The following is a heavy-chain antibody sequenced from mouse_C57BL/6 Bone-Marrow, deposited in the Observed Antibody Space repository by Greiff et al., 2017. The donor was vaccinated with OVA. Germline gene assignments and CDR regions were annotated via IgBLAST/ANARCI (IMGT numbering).Heavy chain of an antibody. J-gene: IGHJ3*01. V-gene: IGHV5-6*02. D-gene: IGHD2-5*01. Sequence: EVKLQESGGDLVKPGGSLKLSCAASGFTFSSYGMSWVRQTPDKRLEWVATISSGGSYTYYPDSVKGRFTISRDNAKNTLYLQMSSLKSEDTAMYYCARRGSNYVSAYWGQGTLVTVSA. CDR1: GFTFSSYG. CDR2: ISSGGSYT. CDR3: ARRGSNYVSAY.